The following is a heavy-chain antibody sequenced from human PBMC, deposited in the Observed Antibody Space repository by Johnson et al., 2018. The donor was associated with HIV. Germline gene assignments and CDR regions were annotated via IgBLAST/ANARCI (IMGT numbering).Heavy chain of an antibody. V-gene: IGHV3-20*04. CDR3: ARVRGAFDI. CDR2: ITTVGDT. CDR1: GFTFDDYG. Sequence: VQLVESGGGVVRPGGSLRLSCAASGFTFDDYGMSWVRQVPGKGLEWVSVITTVGDTHYPGSLKGRFTISRENAKNSLYLQMNSLRAEDTAVYYCARVRGAFDIWGQGTMVTVSS. J-gene: IGHJ3*02.